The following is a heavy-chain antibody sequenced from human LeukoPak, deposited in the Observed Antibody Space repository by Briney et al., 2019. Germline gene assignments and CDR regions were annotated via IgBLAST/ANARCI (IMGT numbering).Heavy chain of an antibody. J-gene: IGHJ4*02. CDR2: ISTGGTT. V-gene: IGHV3-53*01. CDR1: GFTVSTND. D-gene: IGHD6-19*01. CDR3: ARVRSDSSGWYEFDY. Sequence: GGSLRLSCAASGFTVSTNDMSWVRQVSGEGLEFVSLISTGGTTHYADSVKGRFSISSDNSKNTLYLQMNSLRAEDTAVYYCARVRSDSSGWYEFDYWGQGTLVTVSS.